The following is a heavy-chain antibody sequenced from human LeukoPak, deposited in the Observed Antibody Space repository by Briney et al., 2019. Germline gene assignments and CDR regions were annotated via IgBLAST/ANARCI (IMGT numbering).Heavy chain of an antibody. Sequence: GGSLRLSCAASGFTFSSYGMNWVRQAPGKGLEWVSSISTGSSYIYYADSLKGRFTISRDNAKNSLYLQMNSLRAEDTAVCYCARGVAAPGETIRVRYFDFWGQGTLVTVSS. CDR3: ARGVAAPGETIRVRYFDF. J-gene: IGHJ4*02. CDR2: ISTGSSYI. V-gene: IGHV3-21*01. CDR1: GFTFSSYG. D-gene: IGHD2-15*01.